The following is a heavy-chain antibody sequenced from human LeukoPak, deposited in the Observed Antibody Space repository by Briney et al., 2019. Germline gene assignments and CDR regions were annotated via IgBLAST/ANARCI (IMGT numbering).Heavy chain of an antibody. CDR3: VRWNDNYFDF. Sequence: PGGSLRLSCAASGFTFSSYAMSWVRQAPGKGLEWVSSITTSSSYIYYADSVEGRFTISRDNAKNSVFLQMNSLRAEDTAVYYCVRWNDNYFDFWGQGILVTVSS. CDR1: GFTFSSYA. V-gene: IGHV3-21*01. CDR2: ITTSSSYI. D-gene: IGHD1-1*01. J-gene: IGHJ4*02.